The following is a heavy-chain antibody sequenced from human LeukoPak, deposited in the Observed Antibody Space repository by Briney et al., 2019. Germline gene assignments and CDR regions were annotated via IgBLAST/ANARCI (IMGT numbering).Heavy chain of an antibody. V-gene: IGHV3-74*01. CDR3: ARGRGWNLDY. CDR2: IHSDGRTT. J-gene: IGHJ4*02. D-gene: IGHD6-19*01. Sequence: PGGSLRLSCSASGFAFSSYALHWVRQAPGKGLVWVSLIHSDGRTTNYADSVKGRFTISRDNAKNTLFLQMNSLRAEDTAVYYCARGRGWNLDYWGQGTLVTVSS. CDR1: GFAFSSYA.